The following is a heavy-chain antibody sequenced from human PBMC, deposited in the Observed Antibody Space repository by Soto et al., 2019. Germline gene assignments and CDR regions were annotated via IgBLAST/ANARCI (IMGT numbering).Heavy chain of an antibody. CDR3: ARRGFMGATTIDY. CDR2: IYYSGST. J-gene: IGHJ4*02. Sequence: QLQLQESGPGLVKPSETLSLTCTVSGGSISSSSYYWGWIRQPPGKGLGWIGSIYYSGSTYYNPSLKSRVTISVDTSKNQFSLKRSSVTAADTAVYNCARRGFMGATTIDYWGRGTLVTVSS. V-gene: IGHV4-39*01. D-gene: IGHD1-26*01. CDR1: GGSISSSSYY.